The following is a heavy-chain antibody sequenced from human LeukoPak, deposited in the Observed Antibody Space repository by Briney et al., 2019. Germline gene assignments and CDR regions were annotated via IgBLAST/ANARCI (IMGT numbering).Heavy chain of an antibody. Sequence: PGGSLRLSCAASGFTFSSYGMHWVRQAPGKGLEWVAVIWYDGSNKHYADSVKGRFTISRDNSTNTLYLQIHSLRAEDKAVYYCARDYEHYFDYFGQGTLVTFSS. CDR1: GFTFSSYG. J-gene: IGHJ4*02. D-gene: IGHD3-16*01. V-gene: IGHV3-33*01. CDR2: IWYDGSNK. CDR3: ARDYEHYFDY.